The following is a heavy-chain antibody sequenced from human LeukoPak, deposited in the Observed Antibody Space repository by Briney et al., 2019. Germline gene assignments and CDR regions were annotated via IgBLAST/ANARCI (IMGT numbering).Heavy chain of an antibody. CDR1: GGSISSGSYY. Sequence: SETLSLTCTVSGGSISSGSYYWSWIRQPAGKGLEWIGRIYTSGSTTYNPSLKSRVTMSIDTSKNQFSLKLNSVTAADTAVYYCARDYRFSLDYWGQGTLVTVSS. CDR2: IYTSGST. V-gene: IGHV4-61*02. J-gene: IGHJ4*02. CDR3: ARDYRFSLDY. D-gene: IGHD1-26*01.